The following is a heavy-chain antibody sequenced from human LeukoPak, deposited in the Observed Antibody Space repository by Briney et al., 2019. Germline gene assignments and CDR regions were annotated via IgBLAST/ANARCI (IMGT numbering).Heavy chain of an antibody. CDR1: GFTFSSYS. CDR2: IWYDGSNK. CDR3: ARARTYYDFWSFDP. D-gene: IGHD3-3*01. J-gene: IGHJ5*02. Sequence: PGGPLRLSCAASGFTFSSYSMNWVRQAPGKGLEWVAVIWYDGSNKYYADSVKGRFTISRDNSKNTLYLQMNSLRAEDTAVYYCARARTYYDFWSFDPWGQGTLVTVSS. V-gene: IGHV3-33*08.